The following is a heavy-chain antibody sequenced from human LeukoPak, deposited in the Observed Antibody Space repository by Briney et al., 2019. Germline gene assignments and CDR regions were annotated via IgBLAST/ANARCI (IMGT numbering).Heavy chain of an antibody. V-gene: IGHV4-59*01. CDR3: ARYGITIVRGGTYYFDS. D-gene: IGHD3-10*01. J-gene: IGHJ4*02. Sequence: PSETLSLTCTVSGGSISGYFWSWIRQPPGKGLEWIGYIHYSGTTNYNPSLNSRVTISVDTSKNQFSLRLSSVTAADTAVYYCARYGITIVRGGTYYFDSWGQGTLVTVSS. CDR1: GGSISGYF. CDR2: IHYSGTT.